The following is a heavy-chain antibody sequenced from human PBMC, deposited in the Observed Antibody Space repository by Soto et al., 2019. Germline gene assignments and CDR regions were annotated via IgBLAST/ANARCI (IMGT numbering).Heavy chain of an antibody. CDR3: ARTTVVAASYYFDF. D-gene: IGHD2-15*01. CDR1: GGSISSGAYY. J-gene: IGHJ4*02. Sequence: QVQLQESGPGLVKPSQTLSLTCTVSGGSISSGAYYWSWIRQHPGKGLEWIGYIYYSGSTYYNPSLKGRVTISVDTSKNHFSLKLSSVTAADTAVYYCARTTVVAASYYFDFWGQGTLVTVSA. V-gene: IGHV4-31*03. CDR2: IYYSGST.